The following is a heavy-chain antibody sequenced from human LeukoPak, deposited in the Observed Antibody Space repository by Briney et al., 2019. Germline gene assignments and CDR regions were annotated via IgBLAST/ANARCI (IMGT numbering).Heavy chain of an antibody. D-gene: IGHD3-22*01. CDR2: IYNNAST. CDR1: GGSISRYY. CDR3: ARVYYYDLDP. V-gene: IGHV4-59*01. Sequence: SETLSLTCSVSGGSISRYYWSWVRQPPGKGLEWIGYIYNNASTSYSPSLKSRLFMSVDTSTNKVSLKLRSVTEADTAIYYCARVYYYDLDPWGQGTLVTVSS. J-gene: IGHJ5*02.